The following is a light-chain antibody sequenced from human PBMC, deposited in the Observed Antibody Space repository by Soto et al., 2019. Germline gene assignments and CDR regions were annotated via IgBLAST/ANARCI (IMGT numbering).Light chain of an antibody. V-gene: IGKV3-15*01. CDR3: QQYSIWPYT. J-gene: IGKJ2*01. CDR2: GAS. Sequence: EIVMTQSPATLSVSPGERATLYCRASPSISSNLAWYQQKPGQAPRLLIYGASTRATGIPARFSGSGSGTEFTLTISSLQSEDFAVYYCQQYSIWPYTFGQGTKLEIK. CDR1: PSISSN.